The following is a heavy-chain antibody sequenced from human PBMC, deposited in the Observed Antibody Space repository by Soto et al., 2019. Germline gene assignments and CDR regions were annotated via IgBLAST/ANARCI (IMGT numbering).Heavy chain of an antibody. V-gene: IGHV4-59*01. Sequence: SETLSLTCTVSGGSISSYYWSWIRQPPGKGLEWIGYIYYSGSTNYNPSLKSRVTISVDTSKNQFSLKLSSVTAADTAVYYCARARALKTDAFDIWGQGTTVT. CDR1: GGSISSYY. CDR2: IYYSGST. CDR3: ARARALKTDAFDI. D-gene: IGHD3-10*01. J-gene: IGHJ3*02.